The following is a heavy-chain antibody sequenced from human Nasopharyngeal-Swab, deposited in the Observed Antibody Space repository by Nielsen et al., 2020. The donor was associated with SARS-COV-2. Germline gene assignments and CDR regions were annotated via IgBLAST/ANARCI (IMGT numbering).Heavy chain of an antibody. CDR3: ARLSADCSRTSCYTGYFDY. CDR1: GVIFSNYW. D-gene: IGHD2-2*02. Sequence: GESLKISCVASGVIFSNYWMHWVRQAPGKGLVWVSRINSDGSSTSYADSVKGRFTISRDNAQNTLYLQMNSLRAEDAAVYYCARLSADCSRTSCYTGYFDYWGQGTLVTVSS. CDR2: INSDGSST. V-gene: IGHV3-74*01. J-gene: IGHJ4*02.